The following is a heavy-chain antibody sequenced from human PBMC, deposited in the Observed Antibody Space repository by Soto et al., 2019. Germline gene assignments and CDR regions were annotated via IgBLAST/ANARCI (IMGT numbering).Heavy chain of an antibody. D-gene: IGHD2-2*02. CDR1: GYTFTSYG. Sequence: ASVKVSCKASGYTFTSYGIGWVRQAPGQGLEWMGWINTGDGNTKYSPKFQGRVTITRDTSASTAYMELSSLKSEDTAVYYCARGERLYFLYYGMDVWGQGSTVTVSS. CDR3: ARGERLYFLYYGMDV. V-gene: IGHV1-3*04. J-gene: IGHJ6*02. CDR2: INTGDGNT.